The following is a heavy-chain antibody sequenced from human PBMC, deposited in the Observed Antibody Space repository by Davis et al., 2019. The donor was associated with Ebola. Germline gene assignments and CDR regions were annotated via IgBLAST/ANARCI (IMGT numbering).Heavy chain of an antibody. D-gene: IGHD6-13*01. J-gene: IGHJ6*02. V-gene: IGHV3-53*01. CDR1: GFTVSSNY. CDR2: IYSGGST. Sequence: GESLKISCAASGFTVSSNYMSWVRQAPGKGLEWVSVIYSGGSTYYADSVKGRFTISRDNSKNTLYLQMNSLRAEDTAVYYCARDRHPAAGYYYYYYGMDVWGQGTTVTVSS. CDR3: ARDRHPAAGYYYYYYGMDV.